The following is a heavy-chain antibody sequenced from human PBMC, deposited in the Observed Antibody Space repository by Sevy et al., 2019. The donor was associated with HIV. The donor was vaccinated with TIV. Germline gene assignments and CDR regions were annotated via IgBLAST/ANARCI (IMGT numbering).Heavy chain of an antibody. Sequence: GGSLRLSCAASGFTFSKYSMSWVRQPPGKGLGWVSTLSFGCGEINYADSVKGRFTTSRDNSKSSVYLQMNNLRPEDTAVYYCAGEECTKPHDYWGQGTLVTVSS. D-gene: IGHD2-8*01. J-gene: IGHJ4*02. V-gene: IGHV3-23*01. CDR3: AGEECTKPHDY. CDR2: LSFGCGEI. CDR1: GFTFSKYS.